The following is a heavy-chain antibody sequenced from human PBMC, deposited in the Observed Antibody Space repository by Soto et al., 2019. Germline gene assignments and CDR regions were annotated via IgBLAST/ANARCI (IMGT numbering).Heavy chain of an antibody. J-gene: IGHJ5*02. CDR1: GDSISSYF. V-gene: IGHV4-59*08. CDR3: AGLHCIGGSCYLDP. D-gene: IGHD2-15*01. CDR2: IYYSGST. Sequence: QVQLQESGPGLVKPSETLSLTCTVSGDSISSYFWSWIRQPPGKGLEWIGDIYYSGSTDYNPSLNTRVTISVDTSKNQVSLRLSSVTSADAAVYYCAGLHCIGGSCYLDPWGQGTLVAVSS.